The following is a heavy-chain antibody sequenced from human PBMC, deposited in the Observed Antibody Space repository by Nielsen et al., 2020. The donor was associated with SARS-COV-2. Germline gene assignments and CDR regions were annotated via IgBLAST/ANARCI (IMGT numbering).Heavy chain of an antibody. CDR1: GFSLSTRGVG. V-gene: IGHV2-5*01. J-gene: IGHJ4*02. CDR3: AHSKLLRGYRGFDY. CDR2: IYWNDDK. D-gene: IGHD3-22*01. Sequence: SGPTLVRPTQTLSLTCTFSGFSLSTRGVGVGWFRQPPGKALEWFALIYWNDDKRYSRSLKSRLTITKDTSKNQVVLTMTNMDPVDTATYYCAHSKLLRGYRGFDYWGQGTLVTVSS.